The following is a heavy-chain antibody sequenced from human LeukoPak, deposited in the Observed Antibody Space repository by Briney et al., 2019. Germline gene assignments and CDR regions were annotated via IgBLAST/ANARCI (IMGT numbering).Heavy chain of an antibody. CDR3: AKEWGYDYVWGSYRRGYYFDY. CDR1: GFTFSSYG. D-gene: IGHD3-16*02. CDR2: IRYDGSNK. J-gene: IGHJ4*02. Sequence: SGGSLRLFCAASGFTFSSYGMHWVRQAPGKGLEWVAFIRYDGSNKYYADSVKGRFTISRDNSKNTLYLQMNSLRAEDTAVYYCAKEWGYDYVWGSYRRGYYFDYWGQGTLVTVSS. V-gene: IGHV3-30*02.